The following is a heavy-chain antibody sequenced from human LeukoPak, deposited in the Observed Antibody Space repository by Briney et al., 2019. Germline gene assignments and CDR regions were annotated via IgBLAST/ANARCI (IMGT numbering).Heavy chain of an antibody. J-gene: IGHJ6*02. CDR1: GFTFSDYY. D-gene: IGHD5-12*01. V-gene: IGHV3-11*01. Sequence: GGSLRLSCAASGFTFSDYYMSWIRQAPGKGLEWVSYISSSGSTIYYADSVKGRFTISRDNAKNSLYLQMNSLRAEDTAVYYCARGYRGYSGYGRAWGYYGMDVWGQGTTVTVSS. CDR2: ISSSGSTI. CDR3: ARGYRGYSGYGRAWGYYGMDV.